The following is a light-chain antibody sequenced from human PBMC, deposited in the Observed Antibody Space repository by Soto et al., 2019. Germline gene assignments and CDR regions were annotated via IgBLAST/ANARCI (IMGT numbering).Light chain of an antibody. CDR2: GAS. CDR3: LQYGSSPHT. J-gene: IGKJ2*01. Sequence: EIVLTQSPGTLSLSPGERATLSCRASQSVSSSYLAWYQHKPGQAPRLLIYGASNRANGIPARFSGSGSGTDFTLTISRLEPEDFAVYYCLQYGSSPHTFGQGTKLEIK. V-gene: IGKV3-20*01. CDR1: QSVSSSY.